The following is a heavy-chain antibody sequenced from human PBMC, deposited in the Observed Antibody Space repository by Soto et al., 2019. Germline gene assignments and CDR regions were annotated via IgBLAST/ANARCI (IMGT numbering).Heavy chain of an antibody. Sequence: QVQLQESGPGLVKPSQTLSLTCTVSGGSISSGDYYWSWIRQPPGKGLEWIGYIYYSGSTYYNPSLKSRVTISVDTSKNQFSRKLSSVTAADTAVYYGARGVATGINWFDPWGQGTLVTVSS. CDR3: ARGVATGINWFDP. V-gene: IGHV4-30-4*01. D-gene: IGHD5-12*01. CDR1: GGSISSGDYY. J-gene: IGHJ5*02. CDR2: IYYSGST.